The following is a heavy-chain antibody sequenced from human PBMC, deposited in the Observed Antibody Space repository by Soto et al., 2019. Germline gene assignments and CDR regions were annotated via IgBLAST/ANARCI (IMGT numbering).Heavy chain of an antibody. Sequence: QVQLQESGPGLVKPSGTLSLTCAVSSGSISSSNWWSWVRQPPGKGLEWIGEIYHSGSTNYNPSLKSRVTISVDKSKNQFSLKLSSVTAADTAVYYCARDCSSTSCYLGNAFDIWGQGTMVTVSS. J-gene: IGHJ3*02. CDR1: SGSISSSNW. CDR3: ARDCSSTSCYLGNAFDI. V-gene: IGHV4-4*02. D-gene: IGHD2-2*01. CDR2: IYHSGST.